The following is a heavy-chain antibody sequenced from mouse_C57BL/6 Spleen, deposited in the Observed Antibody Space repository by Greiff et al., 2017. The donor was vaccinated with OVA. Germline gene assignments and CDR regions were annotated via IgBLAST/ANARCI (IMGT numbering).Heavy chain of an antibody. Sequence: EVQLQESGPGLVKPSQSLSLTCSVTGYSITSGYYWNWIRQFPGNKLEWMGYISYDGSNNYNPSLKNRISITRDTSKNQFFLKLNSVTTEDTATYYCARRDYVGYFDYWGQGTTLTVSS. CDR3: ARRDYVGYFDY. V-gene: IGHV3-6*01. D-gene: IGHD1-1*01. J-gene: IGHJ2*01. CDR2: ISYDGSN. CDR1: GYSITSGYY.